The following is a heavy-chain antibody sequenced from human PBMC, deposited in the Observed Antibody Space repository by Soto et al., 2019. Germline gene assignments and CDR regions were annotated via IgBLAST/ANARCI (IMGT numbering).Heavy chain of an antibody. J-gene: IGHJ4*02. V-gene: IGHV4-4*02. Sequence: SETLSLTCAVSGGSFTSNNWWTWVRQPPGQGLEWIGEIYRTGSTNYNPSLKSRVTISLDKSENQLSLKVTSLTAADTAVYYCASRDPGTSVDYWGQGTLVTVSS. D-gene: IGHD1-7*01. CDR2: IYRTGST. CDR3: ASRDPGTSVDY. CDR1: GGSFTSNNW.